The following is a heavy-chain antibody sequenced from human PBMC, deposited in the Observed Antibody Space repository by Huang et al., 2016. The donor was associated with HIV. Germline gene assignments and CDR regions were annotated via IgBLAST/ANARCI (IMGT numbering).Heavy chain of an antibody. V-gene: IGHV1-69*01. Sequence: QVHLVQSGAEVKKPGSSVKVSCKASGDSFTSLPINWVRQAPGQGLEWLGGLVPILCPATYAKKIRGRVTISADESTSTSYMELSRLRSDDTAMYYWATSTPMLGESGGWSGKVVITENVPYVDWGQGTLVTVSS. CDR1: GDSFTSLP. J-gene: IGHJ4*02. CDR3: ATSTPMLGESGGWSGKVVITENVPYVD. CDR2: LVPILCPA. D-gene: IGHD3-22*01.